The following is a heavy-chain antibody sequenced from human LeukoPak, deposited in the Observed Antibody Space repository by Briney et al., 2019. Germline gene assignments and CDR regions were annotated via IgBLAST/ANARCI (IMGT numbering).Heavy chain of an antibody. J-gene: IGHJ4*02. CDR1: GGSISSYY. CDR3: ARVGSSLYFDY. D-gene: IGHD6-13*01. CDR2: IYYSGST. V-gene: IGHV4-59*01. Sequence: SETLSLTCTVSGGSISSYYWSWIRQPPGKGLEWIGYIYYSGSTNYNPSLKRRVTISVDTSKNQFSLKLSSVTAADTAVYYCARVGSSLYFDYWGQGTLVTVSS.